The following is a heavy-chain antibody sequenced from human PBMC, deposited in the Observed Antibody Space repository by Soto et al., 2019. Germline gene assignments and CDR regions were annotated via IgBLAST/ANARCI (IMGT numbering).Heavy chain of an antibody. CDR3: VKDLEIAVADIWGNYYYYGMDV. CDR1: GFTFSSYA. J-gene: IGHJ6*02. D-gene: IGHD6-19*01. CDR2: ISSNGGST. V-gene: IGHV3-64D*06. Sequence: QPGGSLRLSCSASGFTFSSYAMHWVRQAPGKGLEYVSAISSNGGSTYYADSVKGRFTISRDNSKNTLYLQMSSLRAEDTAVYYCVKDLEIAVADIWGNYYYYGMDVWGQGTTVTVSS.